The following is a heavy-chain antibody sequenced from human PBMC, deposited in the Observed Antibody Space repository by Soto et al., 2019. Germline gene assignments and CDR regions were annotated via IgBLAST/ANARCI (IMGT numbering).Heavy chain of an antibody. V-gene: IGHV4-59*01. CDR2: IYYSGST. CDR3: ARAPTGPTPYYDILTGYPAGWFDP. D-gene: IGHD3-9*01. Sequence: SETLSLTCTVSGGSISSYYWSWIRQPPGKGLEWIGYIYYSGSTNYNPSLKSRVTISVDTSKNQFSLKLSSVTAADTAVYYCARAPTGPTPYYDILTGYPAGWFDPWGQGTLVTVSS. CDR1: GGSISSYY. J-gene: IGHJ5*02.